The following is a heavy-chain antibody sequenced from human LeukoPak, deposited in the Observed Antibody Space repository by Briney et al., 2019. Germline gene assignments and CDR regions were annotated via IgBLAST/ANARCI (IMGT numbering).Heavy chain of an antibody. D-gene: IGHD1-26*01. V-gene: IGHV1-18*01. CDR1: GYTFTSYG. CDR3: ARDGGAQWEPPHFDY. J-gene: IGHJ4*02. Sequence: ASVKVSCKASGYTFTSYGTSWVRQAPGQGLEWMGWISAYNGNTNYAQKLQGRVTMTTDTSTSTAYMELRSLRSDDTAVYYCARDGGAQWEPPHFDYWGQGTLVTVSS. CDR2: ISAYNGNT.